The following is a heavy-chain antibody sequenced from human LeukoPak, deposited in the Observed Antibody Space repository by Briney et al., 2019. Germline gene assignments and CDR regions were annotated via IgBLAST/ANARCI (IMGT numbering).Heavy chain of an antibody. CDR3: AREGLRWYHPFDY. CDR1: GFTFSSYA. V-gene: IGHV3-30*04. CDR2: ISYDGSNK. J-gene: IGHJ4*02. Sequence: GGSLRLSCAASGFTFSSYAMPWVRQAPGKGLEWVAVISYDGSNKYYADSVKGRFTISRDNSKNTLYLQMNSLRAEDTAVYYCAREGLRWYHPFDYWGQGTLVTVSS. D-gene: IGHD4-23*01.